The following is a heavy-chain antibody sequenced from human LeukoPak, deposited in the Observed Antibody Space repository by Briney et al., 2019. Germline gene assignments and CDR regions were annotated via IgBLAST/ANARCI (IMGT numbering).Heavy chain of an antibody. CDR2: ISYDGSNK. V-gene: IGHV3-30*04. D-gene: IGHD4-17*01. CDR1: GFTFSSYA. Sequence: GRSLRLSCAASGFTFSSYAMHWVRQAPGKGLEWVAVISYDGSNKYYADSVKGRFTISRDNSKNTLYLQMNSLRAEDTAVYYCARDRPGHSYGDYGGNYWGQGTLVTVS. CDR3: ARDRPGHSYGDYGGNY. J-gene: IGHJ4*02.